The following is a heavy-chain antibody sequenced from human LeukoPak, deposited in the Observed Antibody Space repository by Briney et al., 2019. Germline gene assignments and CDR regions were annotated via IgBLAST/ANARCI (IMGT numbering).Heavy chain of an antibody. CDR3: AKRATNSGSYFTVIYYFDY. V-gene: IGHV3-23*01. CDR1: GFTFSSYA. D-gene: IGHD1-26*01. CDR2: ISGSGGST. J-gene: IGHJ4*02. Sequence: GGSLRLSCAASGFTFSSYAMSWVRQAPGKGLEWVSAISGSGGSTYYADSVKGRFTISRDNSKNTLYLQMNSLRAEDTAVYYCAKRATNSGSYFTVIYYFDYWGQGTLVTVSS.